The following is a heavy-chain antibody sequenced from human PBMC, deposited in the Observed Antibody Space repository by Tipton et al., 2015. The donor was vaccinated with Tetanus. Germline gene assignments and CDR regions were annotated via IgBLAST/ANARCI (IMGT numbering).Heavy chain of an antibody. Sequence: SLRLSCAASGFTFSSYGMHWVRQAPGKGLEWVAVISYDGSNKYYADSVKGRFTISRDNSRNTLYLQMNSLRAEDTAVYYCAKGMFAYSSSSSFDPWGQGTLVTVSS. CDR3: AKGMFAYSSSSSFDP. J-gene: IGHJ5*02. V-gene: IGHV3-30*18. D-gene: IGHD6-13*01. CDR1: GFTFSSYG. CDR2: ISYDGSNK.